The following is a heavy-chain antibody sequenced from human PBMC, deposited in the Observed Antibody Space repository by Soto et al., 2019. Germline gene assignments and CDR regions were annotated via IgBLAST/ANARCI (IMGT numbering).Heavy chain of an antibody. J-gene: IGHJ5*02. D-gene: IGHD3-10*01. CDR2: IYHSGST. Sequence: PSETLSLTCAVSGGSISSSNWWSWVRQPPGKGLEWIGEIYHSGSTNYNPSLKSRVTISVDKSKNQFSLKLSSVTAADTAVYYCASSITMVRGANNWFDPWGQGTLVTVSS. V-gene: IGHV4-4*02. CDR3: ASSITMVRGANNWFDP. CDR1: GGSISSSNW.